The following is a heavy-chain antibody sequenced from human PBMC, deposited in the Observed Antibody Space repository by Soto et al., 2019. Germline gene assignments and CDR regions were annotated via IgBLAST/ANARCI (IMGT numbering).Heavy chain of an antibody. CDR3: ARVSSSWPFDY. V-gene: IGHV3-11*06. Sequence: PGVSLRLAIASSGVTFIEYYMSGIRQYPGKGLEWVSYISSSSSYTNYADSVKGRFTISRDNAKNSLYLQMNSLRAEDTAVYYCARVSSSWPFDYWGQGTLVTVSS. CDR2: ISSSSSYT. J-gene: IGHJ4*02. D-gene: IGHD6-13*01. CDR1: GVTFIEYY.